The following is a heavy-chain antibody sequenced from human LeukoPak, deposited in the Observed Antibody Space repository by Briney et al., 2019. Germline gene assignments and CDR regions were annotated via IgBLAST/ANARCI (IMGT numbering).Heavy chain of an antibody. V-gene: IGHV1-46*01. J-gene: IGHJ4*02. CDR2: INPSGDST. D-gene: IGHD5-12*01. Sequence: ASVTVSCTASGYTFTSYYMHWVRQAPGQGLEWMGIINPSGDSTNYAQKFQGRVTMTRDTSTSTVYMELSSLRSEDTAVYYCARGGFRSGYEHNFDYWGQGTLVTVSS. CDR3: ARGGFRSGYEHNFDY. CDR1: GYTFTSYY.